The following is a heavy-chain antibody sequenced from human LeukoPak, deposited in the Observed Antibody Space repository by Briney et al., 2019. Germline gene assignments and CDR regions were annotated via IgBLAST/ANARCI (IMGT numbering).Heavy chain of an antibody. Sequence: GGSLRLSCEASGFTFINYEMNWVRQAPGKGLEWLSYISSSGSTIHYADSVKGRFTISRDNAKNSLYLQMNSLRAEDTTVYFCASLATGILGIDYWGQGTLVTVSS. V-gene: IGHV3-48*03. CDR2: ISSSGSTI. D-gene: IGHD2-21*02. J-gene: IGHJ4*02. CDR3: ASLATGILGIDY. CDR1: GFTFINYE.